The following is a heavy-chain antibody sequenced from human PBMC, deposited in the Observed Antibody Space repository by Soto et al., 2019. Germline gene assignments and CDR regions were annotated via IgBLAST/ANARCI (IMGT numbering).Heavy chain of an antibody. CDR3: ARADYYMDV. Sequence: QVQLVESGGGVVQPARSLRLSCAASGFTFSDYGMHWVRQAPGKGLEWVAVIWYDGSTKYYADSVKGRFTISRDNSKNTLFLQMNSLRAEDTAVYYCARADYYMDVWGKGTTVTVSS. J-gene: IGHJ6*03. CDR2: IWYDGSTK. V-gene: IGHV3-33*01. CDR1: GFTFSDYG.